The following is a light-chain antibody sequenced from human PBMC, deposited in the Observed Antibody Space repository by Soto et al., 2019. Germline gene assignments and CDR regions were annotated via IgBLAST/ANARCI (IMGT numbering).Light chain of an antibody. CDR3: QQYESTPPT. CDR2: GAS. V-gene: IGKV3-15*01. CDR1: HSVSDN. J-gene: IGKJ2*01. Sequence: EIVMTQSPATLSVSPGERVTLFCRASHSVSDNLAWYQQKPGQAPRLLVYGASTRATGIPVRFSGSGSGTDFTLTITSLQAEDVAVYYCQQYESTPPTFGQGTKLEIK.